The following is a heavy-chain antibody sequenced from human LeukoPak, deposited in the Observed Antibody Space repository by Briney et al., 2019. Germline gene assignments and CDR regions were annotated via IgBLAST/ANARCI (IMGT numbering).Heavy chain of an antibody. CDR2: ISGSGGNT. Sequence: GGSLRLSCAASGFTFSSYAMSWVRQAPGKGLDWVSAISGSGGNTYYADSVKGRFTISRDNAKNSLYLQMNSLRAEDTAVYYCARGGVVVITTYYFDYWGQGTLVTVSS. V-gene: IGHV3-23*01. CDR3: ARGGVVVITTYYFDY. J-gene: IGHJ4*02. D-gene: IGHD3-22*01. CDR1: GFTFSSYA.